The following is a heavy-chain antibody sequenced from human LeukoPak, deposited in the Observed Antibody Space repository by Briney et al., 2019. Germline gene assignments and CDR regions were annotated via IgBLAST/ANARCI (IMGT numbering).Heavy chain of an antibody. CDR3: ARDNWNDNGMDV. CDR1: GYTFTSYY. D-gene: IGHD1-1*01. CDR2: INPSGGST. J-gene: IGHJ6*02. V-gene: IGHV1-46*01. Sequence: GASVKVSCKASGYTFTSYYMHWVRQAPGQGLEWMGIINPSGGSTSYAQKFQGRVTMTRDTSTSTVYMELSSLRSGDTAVYYCARDNWNDNGMDVWGQGTTVTVSS.